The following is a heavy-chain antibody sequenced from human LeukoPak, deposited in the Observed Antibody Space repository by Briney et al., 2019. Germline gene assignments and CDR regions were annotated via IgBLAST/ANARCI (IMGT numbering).Heavy chain of an antibody. CDR3: ARGSRWLQLGPFDY. Sequence: PGGSLRLSCAASGFNSDDYGMSWVRQAPGKGLEWVSGIYWNGCSTGFADSLKGRFTISRDNSRTTVYLQMNSLRAEDTAVYYCARGSRWLQLGPFDYWGQGTLVTVSS. D-gene: IGHD5-24*01. CDR1: GFNSDDYG. J-gene: IGHJ4*02. CDR2: IYWNGCST. V-gene: IGHV3-20*04.